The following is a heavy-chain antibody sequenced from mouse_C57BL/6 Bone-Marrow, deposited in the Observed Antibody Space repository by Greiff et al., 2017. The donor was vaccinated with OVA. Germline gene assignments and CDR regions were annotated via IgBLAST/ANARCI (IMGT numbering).Heavy chain of an antibody. Sequence: VQLQQPGAELVRPGSSVKLSCKASGYTFTSYWMHWVKQRPIQGLEWIGNIDPSDSETHYNQKFKDKATLTVDKSSSTAYMQLSSLTSEDSAVYYCARSLLTLYYYAMDYWGQGTSVTVSS. CDR3: ARSLLTLYYYAMDY. D-gene: IGHD2-10*01. J-gene: IGHJ4*01. CDR1: GYTFTSYW. CDR2: IDPSDSET. V-gene: IGHV1-52*01.